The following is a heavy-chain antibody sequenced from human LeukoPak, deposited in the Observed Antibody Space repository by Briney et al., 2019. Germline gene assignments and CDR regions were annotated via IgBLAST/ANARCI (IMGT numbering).Heavy chain of an antibody. CDR3: ARDPYSGAYGNDYYYYMDV. CDR1: GFTFSNYN. Sequence: GGSLRLSCAASGFTFSNYNMNWVRQAPGKAMEWVSSITSSGTYIFYADSVKGRFTISRDNAKNSLYLQMDSLGPEDTAVYYCARDPYSGAYGNDYYYYMDVWGKGTTVTISS. D-gene: IGHD1-26*01. J-gene: IGHJ6*03. V-gene: IGHV3-21*01. CDR2: ITSSGTYI.